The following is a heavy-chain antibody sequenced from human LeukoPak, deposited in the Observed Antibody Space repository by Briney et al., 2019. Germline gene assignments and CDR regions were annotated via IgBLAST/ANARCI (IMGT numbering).Heavy chain of an antibody. J-gene: IGHJ4*02. V-gene: IGHV3-23*01. CDR2: INNSGGRT. CDR3: AKGTFDWSFPLYFDS. D-gene: IGHD3-9*01. Sequence: QPGGSLRLSCAASGFTFNNYAMNWVRQAPGKGLEWVSAINNSGGRTYYADPVKGRFTISRDNSKNTLYLRMNSLRVEDTAVYYCAKGTFDWSFPLYFDSWGQGILVTVSS. CDR1: GFTFNNYA.